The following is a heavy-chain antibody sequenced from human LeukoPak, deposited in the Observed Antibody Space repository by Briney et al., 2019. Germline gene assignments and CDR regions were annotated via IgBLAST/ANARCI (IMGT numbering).Heavy chain of an antibody. V-gene: IGHV1-69*06. Sequence: GSSVKASCKASQAPLTSYAISWVRQAPRQGLEWMGGIIPIFGTANYAQTLQGRVTITADKSTSTAYMELSSLRAEDTAVYYCAGLGSIVYGMDVWGKGTTVTVSS. D-gene: IGHD1-26*01. CDR1: QAPLTSYA. CDR2: IIPIFGTA. J-gene: IGHJ6*04. CDR3: AGLGSIVYGMDV.